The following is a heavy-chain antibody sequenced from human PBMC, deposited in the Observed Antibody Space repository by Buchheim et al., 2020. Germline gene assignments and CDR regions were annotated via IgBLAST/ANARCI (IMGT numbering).Heavy chain of an antibody. V-gene: IGHV1-8*01. CDR2: MNPNSGNT. D-gene: IGHD3-9*01. CDR3: ARGALPLLRYFDWLLSTLGY. CDR1: GGAFSSFT. Sequence: QVQLVQSGPEVKPPGSSVRVSCKASGGAFSSFTISWVRQAPGQGLEWMGWMNPNSGNTGYAQKFQGRVTMTRNTSISTAYMELSSLRSEDTAVYYCARGALPLLRYFDWLLSTLGYWGQGTL. J-gene: IGHJ4*02.